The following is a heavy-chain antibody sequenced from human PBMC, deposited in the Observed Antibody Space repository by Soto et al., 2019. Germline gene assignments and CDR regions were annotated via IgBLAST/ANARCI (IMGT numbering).Heavy chain of an antibody. J-gene: IGHJ5*02. V-gene: IGHV4-39*01. CDR1: GRSISSSSYY. Sequence: QLQLQESGPGLVKPSETLSLTCTVSGRSISSSSYYWGWIRQPPGKGLEWIGSIYYRGSTYYNPSLKSRVTISVDTSKNQFSLKQSSVTAADTAVYYWARSPGYDYGSGSYFETRPSWFDPWGQGTLVTVSS. D-gene: IGHD3-10*01. CDR2: IYYRGST. CDR3: ARSPGYDYGSGSYFETRPSWFDP.